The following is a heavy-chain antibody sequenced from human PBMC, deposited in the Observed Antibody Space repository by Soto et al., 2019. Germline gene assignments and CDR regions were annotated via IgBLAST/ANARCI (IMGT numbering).Heavy chain of an antibody. V-gene: IGHV1-69*06. J-gene: IGHJ6*02. Sequence: QVQLVQSGAEVKKPGSSVMVSCKASGGTFINYAISWVRQAPGQGLEWMGGIIPIFGTTNYAQKHQGRVTIIADKSTDTTYMELYSLISDDTAVYYCAAEERWGELGYWGMAVWGQGTTFTVSS. CDR1: GGTFINYA. D-gene: IGHD3-16*01. CDR3: AAEERWGELGYWGMAV. CDR2: IIPIFGTT.